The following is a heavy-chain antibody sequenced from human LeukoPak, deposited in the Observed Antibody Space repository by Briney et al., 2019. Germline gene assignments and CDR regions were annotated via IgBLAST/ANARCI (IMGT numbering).Heavy chain of an antibody. D-gene: IGHD4-17*01. CDR1: GYSFTSYW. V-gene: IGHV5-51*01. Sequence: GESLKISCKGSGYSFTSYWIGWVRQMPGKGLEWMGIIYPGDSDTRYSPSFQGQVTISADKSISTAYLQWSSLKASDTAMYYCARHAYGDYGYPRYFDYWGQGTLVTVSS. CDR2: IYPGDSDT. J-gene: IGHJ4*02. CDR3: ARHAYGDYGYPRYFDY.